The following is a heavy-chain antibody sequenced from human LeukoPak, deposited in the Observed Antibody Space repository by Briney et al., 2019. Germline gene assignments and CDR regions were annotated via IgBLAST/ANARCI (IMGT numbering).Heavy chain of an antibody. Sequence: PGGSLRLSCAASGFTFSSYGMHWVRQAPGKGLEWVAVIWYDGSNKYYADSVKGRFTISRDNSKNTLYLQMNSLRAEDTAVYYCAREGAWRDYYDSSGYFDYWGQGTLVTASS. CDR1: GFTFSSYG. V-gene: IGHV3-33*01. J-gene: IGHJ4*02. CDR3: AREGAWRDYYDSSGYFDY. CDR2: IWYDGSNK. D-gene: IGHD3-22*01.